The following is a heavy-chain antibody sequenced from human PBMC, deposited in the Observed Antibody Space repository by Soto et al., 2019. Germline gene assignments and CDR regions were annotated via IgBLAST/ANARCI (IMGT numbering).Heavy chain of an antibody. Sequence: EVKLVESGGGLVKPGGSLRLSCAASGFTDTNAWMSWVRQAPGKGLEWIGRIKGKTEGGTTDYAAPVRGRFTMSRDDSRNTLYLLMNSLKTEDTAVYYCTTVPSGWRAPGGWGQGTLVTVSS. CDR1: GFTDTNAW. D-gene: IGHD3-3*01. CDR3: TTVPSGWRAPGG. CDR2: IKGKTEGGTT. J-gene: IGHJ4*02. V-gene: IGHV3-15*01.